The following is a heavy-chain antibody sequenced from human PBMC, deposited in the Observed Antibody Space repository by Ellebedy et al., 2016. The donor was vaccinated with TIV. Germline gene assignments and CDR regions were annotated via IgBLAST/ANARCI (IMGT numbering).Heavy chain of an antibody. Sequence: MPSETLSLTCAVHGGSFSGYYWSWIRKPPGKGLEWIGEINHSGSTNYNTSLKSRVTVSVDTSKNQFSLKLRSVTAAETAVYYCARVAFGGGRSGYWKYFDYWGQGTLVTVSS. V-gene: IGHV4-34*01. CDR3: ARVAFGGGRSGYWKYFDY. D-gene: IGHD3-3*01. CDR1: GGSFSGYY. CDR2: INHSGST. J-gene: IGHJ4*02.